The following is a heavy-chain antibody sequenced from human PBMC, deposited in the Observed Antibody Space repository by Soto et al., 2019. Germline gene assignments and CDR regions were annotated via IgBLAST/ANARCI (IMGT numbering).Heavy chain of an antibody. CDR3: TRDGDYYYYYYMDV. CDR1: GFTFSDYY. CDR2: ISSSGSTI. V-gene: IGHV3-11*01. Sequence: GGSLRLSCAASGFTFSDYYMSWIRQAPGKGLEWVSYISSSGSTIYYADSVKGRFTISRDNAKNSLYLQTNSLRAEDTAVYYCTRDGDYYYYYYMDVWGKGTTVTVSS. D-gene: IGHD3-16*01. J-gene: IGHJ6*03.